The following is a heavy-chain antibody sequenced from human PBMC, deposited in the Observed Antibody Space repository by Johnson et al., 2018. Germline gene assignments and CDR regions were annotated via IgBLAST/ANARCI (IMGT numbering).Heavy chain of an antibody. CDR1: GFTFSSYD. Sequence: VQLVESGGGLVQPGGSLRLSCAASGFTFSSYDMHWVRQATGKGLAWVSAIGTAGDAYYPGSVKGRFTISRENAKNSLYLQMNSLGDEDTAVYYCARLGLTTVTTSYYYYGMDVWGQGTTVTVSS. D-gene: IGHD4-11*01. CDR2: IGTAGDA. V-gene: IGHV3-13*01. J-gene: IGHJ6*02. CDR3: ARLGLTTVTTSYYYYGMDV.